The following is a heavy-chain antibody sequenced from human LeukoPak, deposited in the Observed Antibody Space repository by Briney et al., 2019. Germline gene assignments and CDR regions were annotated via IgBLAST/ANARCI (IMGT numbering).Heavy chain of an antibody. J-gene: IGHJ4*02. V-gene: IGHV3-74*01. CDR2: INSDGSST. D-gene: IGHD3-22*01. Sequence: GGTLRLSCAASGFTFSSYGMSWVRQAPGKGLVWVSRINSDGSSTSYADSVKGRFTISRDNAKNTLYLQMNSLRAEDTAVYYCARVGYYDSSGLDYWGQGTLVTVSS. CDR3: ARVGYYDSSGLDY. CDR1: GFTFSSYG.